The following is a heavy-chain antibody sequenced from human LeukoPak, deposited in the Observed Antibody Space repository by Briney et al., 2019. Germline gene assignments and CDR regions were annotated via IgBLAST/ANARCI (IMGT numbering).Heavy chain of an antibody. J-gene: IGHJ6*03. Sequence: ASVTVSCKASGYTFTSYGISWVRQAPGQGLEWMGGIIPIFDTGNYAQKFQGRVAITADKSTSTAYMELSSLRSEDTAVYYCASTAGTNYYYYYYMDVWGKGTTVTVSS. CDR1: GYTFTSYG. CDR3: ASTAGTNYYYYYYMDV. D-gene: IGHD1-1*01. CDR2: IIPIFDTG. V-gene: IGHV1-69*06.